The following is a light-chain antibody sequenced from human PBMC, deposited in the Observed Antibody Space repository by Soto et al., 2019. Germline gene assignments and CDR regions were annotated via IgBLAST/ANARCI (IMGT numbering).Light chain of an antibody. CDR2: EDS. CDR3: CSYAGSGTYV. CDR1: SSDVGNYNL. Sequence: QSALPQPASVSGSPGQSITISCTGTSSDVGNYNLVSWYQQHPGKAPKLMIYEDSKRPSGVSNRFSGSKSGSTASLTISGLQAEDEADYYCCSYAGSGTYVFGTGTKVTVL. J-gene: IGLJ1*01. V-gene: IGLV2-23*01.